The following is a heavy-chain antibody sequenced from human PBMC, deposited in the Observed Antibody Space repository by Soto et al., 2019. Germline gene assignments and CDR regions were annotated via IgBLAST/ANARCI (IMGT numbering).Heavy chain of an antibody. D-gene: IGHD6-13*01. CDR2: ISGSGNTS. Sequence: EVQLLESGGGLVQPGGSLRLSCAASGFTFSSYAMTWVRQAPGKGLEWVSAISGSGNTSYYADSVKGRSTISRDSSKKMLYLQMNSLRPEDTTVYYCAKDRGRTWYEDYWGQGTLVTVSS. J-gene: IGHJ4*02. CDR1: GFTFSSYA. CDR3: AKDRGRTWYEDY. V-gene: IGHV3-23*01.